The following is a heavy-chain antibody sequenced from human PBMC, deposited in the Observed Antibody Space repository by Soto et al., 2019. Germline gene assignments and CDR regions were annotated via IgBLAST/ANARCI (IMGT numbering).Heavy chain of an antibody. CDR3: ARRKNSSMVRGVFDY. V-gene: IGHV4-31*03. CDR1: GGSISSGGYY. Sequence: QVQLQESGPGLVKPSQTLSLTCTVSGGSISSGGYYWSWIRQHPGKGLEWIGYIYYSGSTYYNPSLKSRVTISVDTSKNQFSLKLSSVTAADTAVYYCARRKNSSMVRGVFDYWGQGTLVTVSS. J-gene: IGHJ4*02. CDR2: IYYSGST. D-gene: IGHD3-10*01.